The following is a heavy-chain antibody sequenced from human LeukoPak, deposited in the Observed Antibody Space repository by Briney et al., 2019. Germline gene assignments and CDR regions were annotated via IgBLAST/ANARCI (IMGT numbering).Heavy chain of an antibody. V-gene: IGHV4-59*01. CDR1: GGSISSYY. D-gene: IGHD5-18*01. J-gene: IGHJ5*02. CDR2: IYYSGST. Sequence: PSETLSLTCTVSGGSISSYYWSWIRQPPGKGLEWIGYIYYSGSTNYNPSLKSRVTISVDTSKNQFSLKRSSVTAADTAVYYCAGGGPTDMAPWGQGTLVTVSS. CDR3: AGGGPTDMAP.